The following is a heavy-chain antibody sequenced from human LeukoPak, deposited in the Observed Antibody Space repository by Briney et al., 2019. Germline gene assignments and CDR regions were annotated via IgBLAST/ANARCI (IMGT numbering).Heavy chain of an antibody. J-gene: IGHJ4*02. Sequence: SETLSLTCTVSGGSISSSSYYWGWIRQPTGKGLEWIGSIYYSGSTYYNPSLKSRVTISVDTSKNQFSLKLSSVTAADTAVYYSASLHSSSSPYFDYWGQGTLVTVSS. D-gene: IGHD6-6*01. V-gene: IGHV4-39*07. CDR2: IYYSGST. CDR3: ASLHSSSSPYFDY. CDR1: GGSISSSSYY.